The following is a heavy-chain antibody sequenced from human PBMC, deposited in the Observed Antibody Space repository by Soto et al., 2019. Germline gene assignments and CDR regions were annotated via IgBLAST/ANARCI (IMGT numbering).Heavy chain of an antibody. J-gene: IGHJ5*02. D-gene: IGHD6-19*01. V-gene: IGHV4-39*01. Sequence: SETLSLTCTVSGGSISSSSYYWGWIRQPPGKGLEWIGSIYYSGSTYYNPSLKSRVTISIDTSKNQFSLKLSSVTAADTAMYYCARHLGGSGWYLNWFDPWGQGTLVTVS. CDR1: GGSISSSSYY. CDR2: IYYSGST. CDR3: ARHLGGSGWYLNWFDP.